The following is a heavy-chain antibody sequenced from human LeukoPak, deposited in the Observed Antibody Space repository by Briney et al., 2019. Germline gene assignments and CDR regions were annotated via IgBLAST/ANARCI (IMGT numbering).Heavy chain of an antibody. V-gene: IGHV4-39*01. Sequence: SETLSLTCTVSGGSISSSSYYWGWIRQPPGKGLEWIGSINYSGSTYYNPSLKSRVTISVDTSKNQFSLKLSSVTAADTAVYYCAVDYYDSSGYRNYWGQGTLVTVSS. CDR2: INYSGST. J-gene: IGHJ4*02. D-gene: IGHD3-22*01. CDR1: GGSISSSSYY. CDR3: AVDYYDSSGYRNY.